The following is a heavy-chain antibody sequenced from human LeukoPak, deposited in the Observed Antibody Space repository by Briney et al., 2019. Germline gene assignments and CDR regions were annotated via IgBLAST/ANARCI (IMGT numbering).Heavy chain of an antibody. CDR3: ARPVAGKGYYFDY. CDR1: GGSISSSSYY. V-gene: IGHV4-39*07. Sequence: SETLSLTCTVSGGSISSSSYYWGWIRQPPGKGLEWIGSIYYSGSTNYNPSLKSRVTISVDTSKNQFSLKLSSVTAADTAVYYCARPVAGKGYYFDYWGQGTLVTVSS. D-gene: IGHD6-19*01. CDR2: IYYSGST. J-gene: IGHJ4*02.